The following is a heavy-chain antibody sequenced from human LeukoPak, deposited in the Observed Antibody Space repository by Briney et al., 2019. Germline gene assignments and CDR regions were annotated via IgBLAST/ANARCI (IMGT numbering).Heavy chain of an antibody. Sequence: GGSLRLSCAASGFTVSSNYMSWVRQAPGKGLEWGSVIYSGGSTYYADSVKGRFTISRDNSKNTLYLQMNSLRAEDTAVYYCARGRTDGSSYNWFDPWGQGTLVTVSS. V-gene: IGHV3-66*02. J-gene: IGHJ5*02. CDR1: GFTVSSNY. D-gene: IGHD6-6*01. CDR2: IYSGGST. CDR3: ARGRTDGSSYNWFDP.